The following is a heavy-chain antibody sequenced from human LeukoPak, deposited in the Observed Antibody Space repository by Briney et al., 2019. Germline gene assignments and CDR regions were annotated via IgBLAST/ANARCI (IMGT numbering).Heavy chain of an antibody. Sequence: ASVKVSCKASGYTFTSYYMHWVRQAPGQGLEWMGIINPSGGSTSYAQKFQGRVTMTRDTSTSTVYMELSSLRSEDTAVYYCARDPSAGFGEFFYYYYGMDVWGQGTTVTVSS. J-gene: IGHJ6*02. D-gene: IGHD3-10*01. CDR2: INPSGGST. CDR1: GYTFTSYY. CDR3: ARDPSAGFGEFFYYYYGMDV. V-gene: IGHV1-46*01.